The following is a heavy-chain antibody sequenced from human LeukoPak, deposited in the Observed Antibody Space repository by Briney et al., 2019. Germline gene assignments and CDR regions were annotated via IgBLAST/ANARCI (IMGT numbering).Heavy chain of an antibody. D-gene: IGHD4-17*01. Sequence: ASVKVSCKASGYTFTSYGISWVRQAPGQGLEWMGWISTYNGDTNYAQKLQGRVTMTTDTSTNTAYMELRSLRSDDTAVYYCARRNYGDYVDVFDMWGQGTMVTVSS. CDR3: ARRNYGDYVDVFDM. CDR2: ISTYNGDT. J-gene: IGHJ3*02. V-gene: IGHV1-18*01. CDR1: GYTFTSYG.